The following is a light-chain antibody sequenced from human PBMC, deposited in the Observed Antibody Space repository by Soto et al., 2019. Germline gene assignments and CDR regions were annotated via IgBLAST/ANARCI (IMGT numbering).Light chain of an antibody. V-gene: IGKV3-15*01. J-gene: IGKJ2*01. CDR3: QHYNYWPYT. CDR1: QNIGSN. CDR2: DAS. Sequence: EVVMTQSPATLSASPGERVILSCRASQNIGSNLAWYQQRPGQAPRLLIYDASTRATGVPARFSGSGSGTDFTLTISSLQSEDFAVYYCQHYNYWPYTFGQGTKVDIK.